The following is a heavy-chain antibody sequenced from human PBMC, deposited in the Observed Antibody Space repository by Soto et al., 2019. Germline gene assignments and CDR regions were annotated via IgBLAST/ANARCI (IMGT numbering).Heavy chain of an antibody. J-gene: IGHJ4*02. D-gene: IGHD6-13*01. V-gene: IGHV4-59*01. CDR2: IYYSGST. Sequence: QVQLQESGPGLVKPSETLSLTCTVSGGSISSYYWSWIRQPPGKGLEWIGYIYYSGSTNYNPSLKSRVTISVDTSKNRFSLKLSSVTAADTAVYYCAALSSWSTPFDYWGQGTLVTVSS. CDR3: AALSSWSTPFDY. CDR1: GGSISSYY.